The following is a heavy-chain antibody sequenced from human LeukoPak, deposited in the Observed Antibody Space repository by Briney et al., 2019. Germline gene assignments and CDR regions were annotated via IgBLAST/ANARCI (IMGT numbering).Heavy chain of an antibody. V-gene: IGHV1-2*02. CDR1: GYTFTGYY. Sequence: ASVKVSCKASGYTFTGYYMHWVRQAPGQGLEWMGWINPNSGGTNYAQKFQGRVTMTRNTSISTAYMELSSLRSEDTAVYYCARGSIAVAGTWGQGTLVTVSS. CDR3: ARGSIAVAGT. J-gene: IGHJ4*02. CDR2: INPNSGGT. D-gene: IGHD6-19*01.